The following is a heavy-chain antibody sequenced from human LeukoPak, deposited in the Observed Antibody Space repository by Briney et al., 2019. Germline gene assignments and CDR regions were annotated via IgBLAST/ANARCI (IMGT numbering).Heavy chain of an antibody. D-gene: IGHD1-26*01. CDR2: ISYDGSYK. V-gene: IGHV3-30*03. Sequence: GGSLRLSCSASGFAFSTYAMHWVRQAPGKGLEWVAVISYDGSYKDYGDPVKGRFTLSGDNSKSTVFLEMSSLRAEDTAVYHCARARLQWEVRYPRFDSWGQGTLVTVSS. CDR1: GFAFSTYA. CDR3: ARARLQWEVRYPRFDS. J-gene: IGHJ4*02.